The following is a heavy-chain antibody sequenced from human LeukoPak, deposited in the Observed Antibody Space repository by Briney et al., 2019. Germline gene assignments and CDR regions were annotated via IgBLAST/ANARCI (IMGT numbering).Heavy chain of an antibody. CDR1: GFTFSSYA. CDR2: ISGSGGST. D-gene: IGHD3-22*01. Sequence: AGGSLRLSCAASGFTFSSYAMSWVRQAPGKGLEWVSAISGSGGSTYYADSVKGRFTISRDNSKNTLYLQMNSLRAEDTAVYYCAKTYYYDSSGHDACDIWGQGTMVTVSS. CDR3: AKTYYYDSSGHDACDI. J-gene: IGHJ3*02. V-gene: IGHV3-23*01.